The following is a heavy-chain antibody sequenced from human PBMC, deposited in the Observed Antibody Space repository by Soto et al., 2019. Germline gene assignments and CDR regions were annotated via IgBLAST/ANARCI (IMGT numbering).Heavy chain of an antibody. CDR1: GGSISSYY. Sequence: ETLSLTCTVSGGSISSYYWSWIRQPPGKGLEWIGYFYYSGSTNYNPSLKSRVTISVDTSKNQFSLKPSSVTAADTAVYYCARGGWKLFDYWGQGTLVTVSS. D-gene: IGHD6-19*01. V-gene: IGHV4-59*01. CDR2: FYYSGST. CDR3: ARGGWKLFDY. J-gene: IGHJ4*02.